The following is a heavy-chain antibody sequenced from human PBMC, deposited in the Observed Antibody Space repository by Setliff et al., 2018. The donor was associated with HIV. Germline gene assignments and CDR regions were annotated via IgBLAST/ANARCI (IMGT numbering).Heavy chain of an antibody. D-gene: IGHD3-22*01. J-gene: IGHJ4*02. CDR3: ATGRDSSGYYFLADY. CDR1: GYTLSDYG. CDR2: INPNSGGT. V-gene: IGHV1-2*02. Sequence: ASVKVSCKASGYTLSDYGMTWVRQAPGQGLEWMGWINPNSGGTIYAQKFQDRVTMTRDTSSSTAYMELSRLRSDDTAVYYCATGRDSSGYYFLADYWGRGTLVTV.